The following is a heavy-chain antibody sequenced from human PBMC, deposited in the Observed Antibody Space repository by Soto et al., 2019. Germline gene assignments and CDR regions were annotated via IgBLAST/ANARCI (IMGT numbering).Heavy chain of an antibody. CDR1: GYSFPSYW. V-gene: IGHV5-51*01. D-gene: IGHD2-8*01. J-gene: IGHJ4*02. Sequence: PGESLKISCKGSGYSFPSYWIGWVRQMPGKGLEWMGIIYPGDSDTRYSPSFQGQVTISADKSISTAYLQWSSLKASDTAMYYCARQGWDIVLMVYGPFDYWGQGTLVTVSS. CDR2: IYPGDSDT. CDR3: ARQGWDIVLMVYGPFDY.